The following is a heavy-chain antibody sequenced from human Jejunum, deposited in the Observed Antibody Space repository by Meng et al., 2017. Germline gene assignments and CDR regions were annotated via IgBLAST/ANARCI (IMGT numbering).Heavy chain of an antibody. J-gene: IGHJ6*02. CDR2: ISSNSYYI. Sequence: GESLKISCEVSDFTFRTFNMNWVRQAPGKGLEWVSSISSNSYYIYYADSVKGRFTISRDNAKNSLYLQMNSLRAEDTAVYYCARVRGSQTSIFTYHYYSYGMDVWGQGTTVTVSS. V-gene: IGHV3-21*01. CDR1: DFTFRTFN. D-gene: IGHD1-26*01. CDR3: ARVRGSQTSIFTYHYYSYGMDV.